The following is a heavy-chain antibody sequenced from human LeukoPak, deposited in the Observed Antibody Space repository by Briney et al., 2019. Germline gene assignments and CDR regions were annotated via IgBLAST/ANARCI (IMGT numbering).Heavy chain of an antibody. D-gene: IGHD4-23*01. CDR3: ARGRGATVITNFDY. CDR2: IYPGDSDT. J-gene: IGHJ4*02. CDR1: GYSFNNYW. V-gene: IGHV5-51*01. Sequence: GESLKISCKGSGYSFNNYWIAWVRQMPGKGLEWMGIIYPGDSDTRYSPSFQGQVTISADKSINAAYLQWGSLKASDTAMYYCARGRGATVITNFDYWGQGTLVTVSS.